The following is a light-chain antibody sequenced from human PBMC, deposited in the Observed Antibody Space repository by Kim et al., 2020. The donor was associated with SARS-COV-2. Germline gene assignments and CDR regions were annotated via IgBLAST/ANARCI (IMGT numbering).Light chain of an antibody. J-gene: IGKJ1*01. CDR2: AAS. Sequence: ASVGDRVTITCRASQCISSYLAWYQQKAGKAPKLLIYAASSLFSGVPSRFSGSGSGTEFTLTISSLQPEDFATYYCQQLSTYPRTFGQGTKVDIK. CDR1: QCISSY. V-gene: IGKV1-9*01. CDR3: QQLSTYPRT.